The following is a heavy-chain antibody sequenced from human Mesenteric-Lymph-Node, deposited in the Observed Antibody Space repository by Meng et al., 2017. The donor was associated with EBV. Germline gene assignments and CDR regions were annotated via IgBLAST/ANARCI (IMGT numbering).Heavy chain of an antibody. CDR2: IYYSGTS. V-gene: IGHV4-61*01. CDR1: GGSVSSSNFY. Sequence: VQVQELGPGLVKPSESLSLTCTVSGGSVSSSNFYWSWIRQPPGKGLEWIGNIYYSGTSNYNPSLKSRVAISLDTSKNQFSLNLSSLTAADTAMYYCARVNCSNIVCPFDSWGQGTLVTVSS. D-gene: IGHD2-2*01. J-gene: IGHJ4*02. CDR3: ARVNCSNIVCPFDS.